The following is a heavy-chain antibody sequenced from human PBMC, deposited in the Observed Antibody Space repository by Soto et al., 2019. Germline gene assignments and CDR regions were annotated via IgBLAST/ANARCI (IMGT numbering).Heavy chain of an antibody. Sequence: GGSLRLSCETSGFPFGIYTMNWVRQAPGKGLEWVSSISSSGTYIDYADSVEGRFAISRDDAKDSVFLEMTSLRVDDTAVYYCAREGNYHEFWGQGTLVTVSS. J-gene: IGHJ4*02. D-gene: IGHD3-10*01. CDR1: GFPFGIYT. CDR2: ISSSGTYI. CDR3: AREGNYHEF. V-gene: IGHV3-21*01.